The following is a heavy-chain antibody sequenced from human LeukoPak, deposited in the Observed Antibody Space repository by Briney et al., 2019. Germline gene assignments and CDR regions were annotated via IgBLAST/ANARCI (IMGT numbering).Heavy chain of an antibody. D-gene: IGHD4-17*01. Sequence: PGGSLRLSCAASGFTVSINYLSWVRQAPGKGLEWVSVIYTGGSTYYADSVKGRFTFSRDNSKNTLYLQMNSLRAEDTAVYYCARGYGHYDAFDIWGQGTIVTVSS. V-gene: IGHV3-53*01. CDR1: GFTVSINY. J-gene: IGHJ3*02. CDR3: ARGYGHYDAFDI. CDR2: IYTGGST.